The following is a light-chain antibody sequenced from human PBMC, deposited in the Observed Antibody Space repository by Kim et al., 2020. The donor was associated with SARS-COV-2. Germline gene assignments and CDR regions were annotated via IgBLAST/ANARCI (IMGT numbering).Light chain of an antibody. Sequence: IVMTQSPATLSVSPGGRATLSCRASQSINSNLAWYQQRPGQAPRLLIYDASTRATGIPARFSGSGSGTEFTLTISSLQSEDLAVYHCQQYNYWYTFGQGTKLEI. V-gene: IGKV3-15*01. CDR1: QSINSN. CDR3: QQYNYWYT. CDR2: DAS. J-gene: IGKJ2*01.